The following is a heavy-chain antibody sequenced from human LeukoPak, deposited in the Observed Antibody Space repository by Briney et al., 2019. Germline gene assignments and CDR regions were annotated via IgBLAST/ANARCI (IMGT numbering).Heavy chain of an antibody. J-gene: IGHJ4*02. CDR2: ISSSGSTI. Sequence: GGSLRLSCAASGFTFRSYEMNWVRQAPGKGLEWVSYISSSGSTIYYADSVKGRFTISRDNAKNSLYLQMNSLRAEDTAVYYCARAHYYDSSGLDYWGQGTLVTVSS. V-gene: IGHV3-48*03. CDR1: GFTFRSYE. CDR3: ARAHYYDSSGLDY. D-gene: IGHD3-22*01.